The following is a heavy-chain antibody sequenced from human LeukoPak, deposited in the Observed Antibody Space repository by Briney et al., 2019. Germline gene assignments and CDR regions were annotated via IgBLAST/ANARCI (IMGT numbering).Heavy chain of an antibody. CDR3: AREPYDSSGYSPCYFDY. CDR1: GATFSSYA. CDR2: IIPILGIA. J-gene: IGHJ4*02. Sequence: SVKLSCKASGATFSSYAISWVRHAPGQGLEWMGRIIPILGIANYAQKFQGRVTITADKSTSTAYIELSSLRSEDTAVYYCAREPYDSSGYSPCYFDYWGQGTLVTVSS. D-gene: IGHD3-22*01. V-gene: IGHV1-69*04.